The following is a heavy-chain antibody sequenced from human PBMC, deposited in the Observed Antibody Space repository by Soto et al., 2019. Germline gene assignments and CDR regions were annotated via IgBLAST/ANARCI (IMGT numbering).Heavy chain of an antibody. CDR2: ISGSGGNT. V-gene: IGHV3-23*01. CDR3: AKGLRPILTTQYYYGLDV. J-gene: IGHJ6*02. Sequence: HPXVSLRLSCAACGFTFSPYSMTWVRQAPGKGLEWVSSISGSGGNTNYADSVKGRFTVSRDNSKRTLSLQMNSLTEEDTAIYYCAKGLRPILTTQYYYGLDVCGRRTTVTVPS. D-gene: IGHD3-16*01. CDR1: GFTFSPYS.